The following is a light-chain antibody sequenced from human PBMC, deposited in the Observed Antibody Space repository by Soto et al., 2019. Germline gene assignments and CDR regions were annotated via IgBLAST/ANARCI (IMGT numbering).Light chain of an antibody. CDR1: QSVSRN. V-gene: IGKV3-15*01. J-gene: IGKJ5*01. CDR3: QQYHNWPIT. CDR2: HAS. Sequence: EIVMTQSPATLSVSPGESSTLSCRASQSVSRNLAWHQQKPGQAPRILMYHASTRATGISARFRGSGSGTEFTLTISSLQSEDFEVYYCQQYHNWPITFGQGTRLEIK.